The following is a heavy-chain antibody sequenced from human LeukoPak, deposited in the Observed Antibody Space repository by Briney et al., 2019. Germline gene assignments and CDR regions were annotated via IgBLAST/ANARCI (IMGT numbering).Heavy chain of an antibody. CDR2: IIPIFGTA. CDR3: ATRYCSGGSCYPTPLDY. J-gene: IGHJ4*02. V-gene: IGHV1-69*13. CDR1: GGTFSSYA. D-gene: IGHD2-15*01. Sequence: SVKVSCKASGGTFSSYAISWVRQAPGQGLEWMGGIIPIFGTANYAQKFQGRVMITADESTSTAYMELSSLRSEDTAVYYCATRYCSGGSCYPTPLDYWGQGTLVTVSS.